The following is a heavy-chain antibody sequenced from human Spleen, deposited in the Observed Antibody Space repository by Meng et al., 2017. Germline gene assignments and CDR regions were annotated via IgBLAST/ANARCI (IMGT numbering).Heavy chain of an antibody. CDR1: GGSFSGYY. CDR2: INHSGST. V-gene: IGHV4-34*01. J-gene: IGHJ4*02. CDR3: ATVGMGLDS. Sequence: VQLRRWGAGLFEPSSTLSLTCAVYGGSFSGYYWGWIRQPPGKGLEWIGEINHSGSTNYNPSLKSRVTISVDTSKNQFSLKLSSVTAADTAVYYCATVGMGLDSWGQGILVTVSS. D-gene: IGHD7-27*01.